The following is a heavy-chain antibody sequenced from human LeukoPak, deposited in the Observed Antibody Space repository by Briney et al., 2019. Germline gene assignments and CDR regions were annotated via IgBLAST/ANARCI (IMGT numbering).Heavy chain of an antibody. J-gene: IGHJ4*02. Sequence: PGGSLRLSCAASGFTFSDYHMSWIRQAPGKGLEWVPYISLSSTYTNYADSVKGRFTISRDNAKNLLYLQMNSLRAEDTAVYYCARDGWFGELDKDHFDYWGQGTLVTVSS. CDR1: GFTFSDYH. V-gene: IGHV3-11*06. D-gene: IGHD3-10*01. CDR3: ARDGWFGELDKDHFDY. CDR2: ISLSSTYT.